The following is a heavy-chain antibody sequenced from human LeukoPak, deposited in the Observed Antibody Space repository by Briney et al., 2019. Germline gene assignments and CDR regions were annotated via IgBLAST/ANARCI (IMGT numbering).Heavy chain of an antibody. D-gene: IGHD3-22*01. CDR2: ISGSGGST. J-gene: IGHJ4*02. CDR3: AKDSVTIRDYDSPDFDY. V-gene: IGHV3-23*01. Sequence: QPGGSLRLSCAASGFTFSSYAMSWVRQAPGKGLEWVSAISGSGGSTYYADSVKGRFTISRDNSKNTLYLQMNSLRAEDTAVYYCAKDSVTIRDYDSPDFDYWGQGTLVTVSS. CDR1: GFTFSSYA.